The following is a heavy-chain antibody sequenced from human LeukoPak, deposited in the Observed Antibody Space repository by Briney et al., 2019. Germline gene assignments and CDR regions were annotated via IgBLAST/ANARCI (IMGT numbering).Heavy chain of an antibody. CDR2: IFGSGSS. J-gene: IGHJ5*02. V-gene: IGHV4-59*01. CDR1: GGSISDYY. D-gene: IGHD3-10*01. Sequence: PSETLSLTCTVSGGSISDYYWSWIRQPPGKGLEWIGWIFGSGSSNYNPSLKSRVTISVDTSKNQFSLQLTSVTAADTAVYYCARDDYRGVTNFDPWGQGTLVTVSS. CDR3: ARDDYRGVTNFDP.